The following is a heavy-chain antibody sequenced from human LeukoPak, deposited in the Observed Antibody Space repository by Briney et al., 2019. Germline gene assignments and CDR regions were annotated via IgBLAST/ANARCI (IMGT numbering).Heavy chain of an antibody. V-gene: IGHV3-21*01. Sequence: GGSLRLSCAASGFTFSSYSMNWVRQAPGKGLEWVSSISSSSRSISSSSSYIYYADSVKGRFTISRDNAKNSLYLQMNSLRAEDTAVYYCAKGGSTSSYAGLDYWGQGTLVTVSS. CDR3: AKGGSTSSYAGLDY. J-gene: IGHJ4*02. D-gene: IGHD2-2*01. CDR2: ISSSSRSISSSSSYI. CDR1: GFTFSSYS.